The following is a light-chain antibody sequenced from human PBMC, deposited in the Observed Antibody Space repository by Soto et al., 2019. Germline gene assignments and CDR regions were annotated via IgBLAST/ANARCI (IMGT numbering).Light chain of an antibody. CDR3: QQYNNWPFIT. V-gene: IGKV3-15*01. CDR1: QSVRGN. J-gene: IGKJ5*01. CDR2: GAS. Sequence: EIVMTQSPATLSVSPGERATLSCRASQSVRGNLAWYQQKPGQSPRLLIYGASSRATGIPVRFSGSGSGTEFTLTISSLQSEDFVVYYCQQYNNWPFITFGQGGRLAI.